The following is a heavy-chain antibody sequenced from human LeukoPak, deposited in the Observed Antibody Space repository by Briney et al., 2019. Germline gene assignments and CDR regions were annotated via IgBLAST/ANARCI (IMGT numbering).Heavy chain of an antibody. CDR1: GFTFSSYA. CDR3: ARWPSGYHNT. Sequence: GGSLRLSCAASGFTFSSYAMHWVRQAPGKGLEWVGVISYDGSKKYYAGSVEGRFTICRDNSKNTLYVQMNSLRAEDTAVYYCARWPSGYHNTGVQGTLVTVSS. V-gene: IGHV3-30*14. J-gene: IGHJ4*02. D-gene: IGHD5-12*01. CDR2: ISYDGSKK.